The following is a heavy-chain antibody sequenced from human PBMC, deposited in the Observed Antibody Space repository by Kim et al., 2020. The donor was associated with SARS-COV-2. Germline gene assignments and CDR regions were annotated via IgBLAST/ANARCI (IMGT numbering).Heavy chain of an antibody. D-gene: IGHD2-8*02. Sequence: YAQKLQGRVTMTTDTSTSTAYMELRSLRSDDTAVYYCARAGIVLVPWYLYWAQGTLVTVSS. V-gene: IGHV1-18*01. CDR3: ARAGIVLVPWYLY. J-gene: IGHJ4*02.